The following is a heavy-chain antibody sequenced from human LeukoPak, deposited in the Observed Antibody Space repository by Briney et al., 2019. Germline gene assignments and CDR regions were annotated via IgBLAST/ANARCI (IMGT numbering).Heavy chain of an antibody. J-gene: IGHJ4*02. CDR1: GGSISSSSYY. D-gene: IGHD6-19*01. V-gene: IGHV4-39*07. CDR3: ARASSGWFHYFDY. Sequence: PSETLSLTCTVSGGSISSSSYYWGWIRQPPGKGLEWIGSIYYSGSTSYNPSLKSRVTISVDTSKNQFSLKLSSVTAADTAVYYCARASSGWFHYFDYWGQGTLVTVSS. CDR2: IYYSGST.